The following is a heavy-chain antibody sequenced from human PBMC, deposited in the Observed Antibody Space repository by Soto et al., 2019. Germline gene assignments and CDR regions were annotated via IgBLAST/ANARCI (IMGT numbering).Heavy chain of an antibody. J-gene: IGHJ4*02. CDR3: ERDWGIAVAGTGYY. Sequence: GGSLRLSCAASGFTFSSYEMNWVRQAPGKGLEWVSYISSSGSTIYYADSVKGRFTISRDNAKNSLYLQMNSLRAEDTAVYYCERDWGIAVAGTGYYWGQGIRVTVSS. V-gene: IGHV3-48*03. D-gene: IGHD6-19*01. CDR1: GFTFSSYE. CDR2: ISSSGSTI.